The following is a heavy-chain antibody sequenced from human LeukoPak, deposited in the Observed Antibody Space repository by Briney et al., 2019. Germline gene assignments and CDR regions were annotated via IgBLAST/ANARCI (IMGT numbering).Heavy chain of an antibody. J-gene: IGHJ4*02. V-gene: IGHV1-46*01. Sequence: ASVKVSCTASGYTFTSYYMHWVRQAPGQGLEWMGIINPSGGSTSYAQKFQGRVTMTRDTSTSTVYMELSSLRSEDTAVYYCARDEAHYYDSSGYFDYWGQGTLVTVSS. CDR1: GYTFTSYY. D-gene: IGHD3-22*01. CDR2: INPSGGST. CDR3: ARDEAHYYDSSGYFDY.